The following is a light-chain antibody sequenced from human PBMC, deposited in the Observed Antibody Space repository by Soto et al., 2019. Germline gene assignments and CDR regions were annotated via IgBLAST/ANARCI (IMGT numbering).Light chain of an antibody. CDR1: QSINSW. Sequence: DIQLTQSPSTLSASVGDRVTITCRASQSINSWLAWYQQRPGKAPKLLIYKASSLQRGVPSRFSGSGSGTEFTLTISRLQPDDFATYYCQQYNSYPHTFGQGTKLEIK. CDR2: KAS. V-gene: IGKV1-5*03. J-gene: IGKJ2*01. CDR3: QQYNSYPHT.